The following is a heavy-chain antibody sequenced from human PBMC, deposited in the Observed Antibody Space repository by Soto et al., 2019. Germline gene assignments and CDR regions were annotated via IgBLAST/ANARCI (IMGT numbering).Heavy chain of an antibody. CDR2: IGPSDSYT. CDR1: GSSFTSYW. D-gene: IGHD2-2*01. J-gene: IGHJ6*02. V-gene: IGHV5-10-1*01. Sequence: GESLKISCKGSGSSFTSYWISWVRQMPGKGLEWMGRIGPSDSYTNYSPSFQGHVTISADKSISTAYLQWSSLKASDTAMYYWARLVETYCSSTSCLYYYYYVMDVWGQGTTVTVSS. CDR3: ARLVETYCSSTSCLYYYYYVMDV.